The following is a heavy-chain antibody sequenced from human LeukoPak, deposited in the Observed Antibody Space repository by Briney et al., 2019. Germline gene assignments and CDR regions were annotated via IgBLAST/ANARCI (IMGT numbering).Heavy chain of an antibody. J-gene: IGHJ6*02. CDR3: ARPDYGDYPGHYGMDV. CDR2: ISSSSRTI. V-gene: IGHV3-48*01. D-gene: IGHD4-17*01. CDR1: GFTFSSYS. Sequence: GGSLRLSCEASGFTFSSYSMNWVRQAPGKGLEWVSYISSSSRTIYYADSVKGRFTIARDNAKNSLYLQMNSLRGEDTAVYYCARPDYGDYPGHYGMDVWGQGTTVTVSS.